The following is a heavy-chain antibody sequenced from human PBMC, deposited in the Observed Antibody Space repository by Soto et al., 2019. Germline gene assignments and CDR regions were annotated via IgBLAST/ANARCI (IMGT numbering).Heavy chain of an antibody. CDR2: INAGNSNT. V-gene: IGHV1-3*01. D-gene: IGHD6-6*01. Sequence: GASVKVSCKASGYTFTSYAMHWVRQAPGQRLEWMGWINAGNSNTKYSQKLKGRVTITRDTSASTAYMELSSLRSEDTAVYYCAGVRQLVGYFYYYMDVWGKGTTVTVSS. J-gene: IGHJ6*03. CDR3: AGVRQLVGYFYYYMDV. CDR1: GYTFTSYA.